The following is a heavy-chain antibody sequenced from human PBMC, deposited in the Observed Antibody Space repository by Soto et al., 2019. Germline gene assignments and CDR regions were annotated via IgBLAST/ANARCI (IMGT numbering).Heavy chain of an antibody. D-gene: IGHD1-26*01. V-gene: IGHV3-74*01. CDR3: AGITQGDLIY. CDR2: ITDDGSGA. CDR1: GFTFSNYW. J-gene: IGHJ4*02. Sequence: SLRLSCAASGFTFSNYWMHWVRQAPGKGLMWVARITDDGSGASYADSVKGRFTISRDNAKNTLYLQMNSLRAEDTAVYYCAGITQGDLIYWGQGTLVTVSS.